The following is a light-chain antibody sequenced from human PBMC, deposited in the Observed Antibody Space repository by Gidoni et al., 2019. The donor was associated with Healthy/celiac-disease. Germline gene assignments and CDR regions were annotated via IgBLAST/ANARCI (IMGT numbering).Light chain of an antibody. CDR1: KLGDKY. J-gene: IGLJ2*01. CDR3: KAWDSSTVV. CDR2: QDS. Sequence: SYELTQPPSVSVSPGQTASITCSGVKLGDKYACWYQQKPGQSTVLVIYQDSKRPAGIPAGFSGTTPGNTATLAISGTQAMDEADYYCKAWDSSTVVFGGGTKLTVL. V-gene: IGLV3-1*01.